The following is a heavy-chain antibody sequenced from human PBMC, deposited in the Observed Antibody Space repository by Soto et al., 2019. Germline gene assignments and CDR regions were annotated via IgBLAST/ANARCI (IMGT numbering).Heavy chain of an antibody. CDR2: FSLAGANK. J-gene: IGHJ6*02. CDR1: GFTFNSYP. Sequence: QMQLVESGGGVVQPGGSLRLSCAASGFTFNSYPMHWARKAPGKGLEWVAVFSLAGANKYYADSVKGRFTISKDNSKNTLYLQMNSLRREDTAVYYCARLPGPLVAVLYIYPLDGREAMSDVDVWGQGTTVTVSS. V-gene: IGHV3-30-3*01. CDR3: ARLPGPLVAVLYIYPLDGREAMSDVDV. D-gene: IGHD6-19*01.